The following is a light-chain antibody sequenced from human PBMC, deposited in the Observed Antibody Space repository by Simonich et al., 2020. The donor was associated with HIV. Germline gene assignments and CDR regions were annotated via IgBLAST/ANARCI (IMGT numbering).Light chain of an antibody. J-gene: IGLJ3*02. V-gene: IGLV3-21*03. Sequence: SYVLTQPPSVSVAPGKTARITCGVNNIGSKSVHWYQQKPGQAPVLVVYDDSDRPSGIPGRFSGSNSGNTATLTISRVEAGDEADYYCQVWDTSSDWVFGGGTKLTVL. CDR1: NIGSKS. CDR2: DDS. CDR3: QVWDTSSDWV.